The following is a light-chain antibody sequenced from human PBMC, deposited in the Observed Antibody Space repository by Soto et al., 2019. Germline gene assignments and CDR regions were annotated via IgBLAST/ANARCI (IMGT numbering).Light chain of an antibody. V-gene: IGLV3-21*02. Sequence: SYELTQPPSVSVAPGQTARITCGENNIGSKRVHWYQQKPGQAPVVVVYHDSDRPSGIPERFSGSNSGNTATLTISAVDAGDEAAYFCQVWDNYSDHVVFGAGIKLTVL. CDR3: QVWDNYSDHVV. CDR1: NIGSKR. CDR2: HDS. J-gene: IGLJ3*02.